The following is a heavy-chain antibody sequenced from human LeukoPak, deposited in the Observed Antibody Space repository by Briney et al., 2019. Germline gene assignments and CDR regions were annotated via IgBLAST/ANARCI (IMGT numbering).Heavy chain of an antibody. D-gene: IGHD6-6*01. V-gene: IGHV3-30-3*01. CDR2: ISYDGSNK. J-gene: IGHJ4*02. CDR3: ARDVDQAAAPPERFDY. Sequence: GGSLRLSCAASEFTFSSYAMHWVRQAPGKGLEWVAVISYDGSNKYYADSVKGRFTISRDNSKNTLYLQMNSLRAEDTAVYYCARDVDQAAAPPERFDYWGQGTLVTVSS. CDR1: EFTFSSYA.